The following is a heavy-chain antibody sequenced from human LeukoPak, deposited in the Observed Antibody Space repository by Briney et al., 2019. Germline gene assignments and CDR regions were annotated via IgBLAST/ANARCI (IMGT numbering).Heavy chain of an antibody. Sequence: GGSLRLSCVVSDFTFAVSWVRQAPGKGLEWISAINGRGDDSFHADSVKGRFTISRDTSKNTLYLHMSSLRAADTAMYFCVRMRGPERRHCFDYWSQGALLIVSS. D-gene: IGHD1-1*01. CDR1: DFTFA. J-gene: IGHJ4*02. CDR3: VRMRGPERRHCFDY. CDR2: INGRGDDS. V-gene: IGHV3-23*01.